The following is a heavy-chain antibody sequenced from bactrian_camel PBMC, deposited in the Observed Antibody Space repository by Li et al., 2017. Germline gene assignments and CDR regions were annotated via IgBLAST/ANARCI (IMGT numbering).Heavy chain of an antibody. CDR3: AAEYGAHGTWNDPVEYTY. D-gene: IGHD7*01. V-gene: IGHV3S6*01. CDR1: GETHMRYC. Sequence: HVQLVESGGGSVQAGGSLRLSCVASGETHMRYCLAWFRQAAGKEREGIAGVDSDGSISYADSVKGRFTVSRDHAKATLDLEMNTLKPEDTAMYYCAAEYGAHGTWNDPVEYTYWGQGTQVTVS. J-gene: IGHJ4*01. CDR2: VDSDGSI.